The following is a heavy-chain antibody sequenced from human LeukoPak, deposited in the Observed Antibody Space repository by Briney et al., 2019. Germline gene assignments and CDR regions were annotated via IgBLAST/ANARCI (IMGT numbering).Heavy chain of an antibody. CDR2: IYSGGST. D-gene: IGHD1-7*01. V-gene: IGHV3-66*02. CDR3: ARNWNYDY. CDR1: GFTFSDQY. J-gene: IGHJ4*02. Sequence: GGSLRLSCAASGFTFSDQYMDWVRQTPGKGLEWVSVIYSGGSTNYADSVKGRFTISRDNSKNTLYLQMNSLRAEDTAVYYCARNWNYDYWGQGTLVTVSS.